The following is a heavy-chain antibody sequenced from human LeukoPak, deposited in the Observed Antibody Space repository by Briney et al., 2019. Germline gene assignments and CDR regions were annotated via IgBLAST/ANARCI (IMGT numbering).Heavy chain of an antibody. V-gene: IGHV3-30*04. CDR1: GFNFSSYA. Sequence: GRSLRLSCAASGFNFSSYAMHWVRQAPGKGLEWVAVISDDGSNKYYADSVKGRFTISRDNSKNTLYLQMNSLRAEDTAVYYCAREALDSSGLFDYWGQGTLVTVSS. CDR3: AREALDSSGLFDY. D-gene: IGHD3-22*01. CDR2: ISDDGSNK. J-gene: IGHJ4*02.